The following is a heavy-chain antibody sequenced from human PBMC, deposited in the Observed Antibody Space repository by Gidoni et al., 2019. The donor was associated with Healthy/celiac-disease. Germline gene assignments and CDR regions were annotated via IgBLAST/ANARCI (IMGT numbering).Heavy chain of an antibody. Sequence: QITLKESGPTLVNPTQTLTLTCTFSRFSLSTSGVGVGWIRQPPGKALEWLALIYWDDDKRYSPSLKSRLTITKDTSKNQVVLTMTNMDPVDTATYYCAHRGGYYDSSGYSYYFDYWGQGTLVTVSS. D-gene: IGHD3-22*01. CDR2: IYWDDDK. CDR1: RFSLSTSGVG. CDR3: AHRGGYYDSSGYSYYFDY. V-gene: IGHV2-5*02. J-gene: IGHJ4*02.